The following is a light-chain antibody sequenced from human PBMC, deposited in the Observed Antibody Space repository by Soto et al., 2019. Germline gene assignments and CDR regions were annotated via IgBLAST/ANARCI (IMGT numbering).Light chain of an antibody. CDR2: GAS. V-gene: IGKV1-12*01. CDR1: QGISNW. Sequence: DMQLTQSPSSVSASVGDRVTITCRASQGISNWLAWYQQKPGKAPKLLIYGASNLQSGVPSWFSGGGSSTHFTLIISSLQPEDFATYYCQQTNTFLPLTFGGGTKVEIK. CDR3: QQTNTFLPLT. J-gene: IGKJ4*01.